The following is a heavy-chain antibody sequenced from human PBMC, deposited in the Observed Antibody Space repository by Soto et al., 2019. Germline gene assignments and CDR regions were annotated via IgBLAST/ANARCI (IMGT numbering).Heavy chain of an antibody. CDR3: AKVVRADTTSSNFYYYSGMDV. J-gene: IGHJ6*02. CDR2: ISNEGSVK. Sequence: VGSLRLSCAASGFSFSTYGMHWVRQAPGKGLEWMAVISNEGSVKYYADSVKGRFTISRDNSKDTLFLQMNSLRGEDTAVYYCAKVVRADTTSSNFYYYSGMDVWGQGTTVTVSS. D-gene: IGHD6-6*01. V-gene: IGHV3-30*18. CDR1: GFSFSTYG.